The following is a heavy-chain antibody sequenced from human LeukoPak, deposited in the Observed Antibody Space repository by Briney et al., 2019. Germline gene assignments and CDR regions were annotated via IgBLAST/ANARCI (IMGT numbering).Heavy chain of an antibody. CDR1: GGTFSSYA. D-gene: IGHD1-20*01. V-gene: IGHV1-69*05. Sequence: ASVKVSCTASGGTFSSYAISWVRQAPGQGLEWMGGIIPIFGTANYAQKFQGRVTITTDESTSTAYMELSSLRSEDTAVYYCARDHRDNWNAGWFDPWSQGTLVTVSS. J-gene: IGHJ5*02. CDR2: IIPIFGTA. CDR3: ARDHRDNWNAGWFDP.